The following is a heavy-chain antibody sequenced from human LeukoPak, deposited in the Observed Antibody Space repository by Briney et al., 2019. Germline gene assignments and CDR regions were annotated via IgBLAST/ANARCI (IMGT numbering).Heavy chain of an antibody. CDR2: IKQDASDK. V-gene: IGHV3-7*01. CDR3: VRDPVDY. Sequence: PGGSLRLSCAASGFTFTNYWMSWVRQAPGKGLKWVASIKQDASDKYYVDSVKGRFTISRDNAKNSLFLQMISLRAEDTALYYCVRDPVDYWGQGLLVTVSS. J-gene: IGHJ4*02. CDR1: GFTFTNYW.